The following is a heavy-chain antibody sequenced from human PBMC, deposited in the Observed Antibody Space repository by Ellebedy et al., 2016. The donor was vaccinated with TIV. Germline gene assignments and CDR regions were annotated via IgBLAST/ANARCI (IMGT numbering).Heavy chain of an antibody. V-gene: IGHV4-34*01. CDR2: IYYSGST. CDR1: GGSFRGYY. D-gene: IGHD6-19*01. Sequence: SETLSLXXAVYGGSFRGYYWSWIRQPPGKGLEWIGYIYYSGSTYYNPSLKSRVTISVDTSKNQFSLKLSSVTAADTAVYYCARTYSSGWSPWGQGTLVTVSS. J-gene: IGHJ5*02. CDR3: ARTYSSGWSP.